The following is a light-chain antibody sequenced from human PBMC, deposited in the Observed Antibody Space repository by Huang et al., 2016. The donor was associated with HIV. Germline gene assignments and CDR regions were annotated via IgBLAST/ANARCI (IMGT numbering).Light chain of an antibody. CDR3: QQSYSTPWT. CDR1: QSISRY. V-gene: IGKV1-39*01. J-gene: IGKJ1*01. Sequence: DIQMTQSPSSPSASVGDRVTIPCRTSQSISRYLNWYQQKPGKGPKLLISAASSLQSGAPSRVRGSGSGTEFTLTSSRLQPEEFATYYCQQSYSTPWTFGQGTKVEIK. CDR2: AAS.